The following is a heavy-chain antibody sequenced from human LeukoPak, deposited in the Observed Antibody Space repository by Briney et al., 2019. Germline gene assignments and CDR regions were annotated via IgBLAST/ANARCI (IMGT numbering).Heavy chain of an antibody. V-gene: IGHV3-30*02. CDR1: GFTFSSYG. D-gene: IGHD3-3*01. J-gene: IGHJ4*02. Sequence: GGSLRLSCAASGFTFSSYGMHWVRQAPGKGREWVAFIRYDGSNKYYADSVKGRFTISRDNSKNTLYLQMNSLRAEDTAVYYCAKVGYDFWSGYDYWGQGTLVTVSS. CDR3: AKVGYDFWSGYDY. CDR2: IRYDGSNK.